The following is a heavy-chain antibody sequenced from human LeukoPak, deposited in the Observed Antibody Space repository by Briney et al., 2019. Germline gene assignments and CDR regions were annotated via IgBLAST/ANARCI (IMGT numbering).Heavy chain of an antibody. CDR1: GYTFTSYG. J-gene: IGHJ3*02. D-gene: IGHD3-22*01. CDR3: ARALDSSGYYSAFDI. V-gene: IGHV1-18*01. Sequence: GASVKVFCKASGYTFTSYGISWVRQAPGQGLEWMGWISAYNGNTNYAQKLQGRGTMTTDTSTSTAYMELRSLRSHDTAVYYCARALDSSGYYSAFDIWGQGTMVTVSS. CDR2: ISAYNGNT.